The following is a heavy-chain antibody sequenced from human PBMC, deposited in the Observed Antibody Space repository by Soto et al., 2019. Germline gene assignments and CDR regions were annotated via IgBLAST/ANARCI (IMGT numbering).Heavy chain of an antibody. J-gene: IGHJ5*01. Sequence: QITLKESGPTLVKPTQTLTLTCTFSGFSLSTSGVGVGWIRQPPGKALEWLALIYWDDDKRYSPSLKSRLTNPKANTKNQVTLTMSIMIPVHTAIYCRGHTVYNWNHTTCNSESWG. D-gene: IGHD1-20*01. CDR2: IYWDDDK. CDR1: GFSLSTSGVG. CDR3: GHTVYNWNHTTCNSES. V-gene: IGHV2-5*02.